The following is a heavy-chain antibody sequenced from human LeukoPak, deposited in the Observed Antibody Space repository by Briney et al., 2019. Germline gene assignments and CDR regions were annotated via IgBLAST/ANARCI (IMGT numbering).Heavy chain of an antibody. CDR2: IYHSGST. J-gene: IGHJ3*02. D-gene: IGHD1-26*01. V-gene: IGHV4-38-2*02. Sequence: SETPSPTCTVFGYSISSGYYWGWIRQPPGKGLEWIGSIYHSGSTYYDPSLKSRVTISVDTSKNQFSLKLSSVTAADTAVYYCARRSGSYGAFDIWGQGTMVTVSS. CDR3: ARRSGSYGAFDI. CDR1: GYSISSGYY.